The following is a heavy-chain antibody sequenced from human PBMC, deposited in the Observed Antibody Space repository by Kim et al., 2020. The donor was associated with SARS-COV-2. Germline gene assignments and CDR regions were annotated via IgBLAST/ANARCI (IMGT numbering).Heavy chain of an antibody. D-gene: IGHD3-9*01. Sequence: SETLSLTCAVYGGSFSGYYWSWIRQPPGKGLEWIGEINHSGSTNYNPSLKSRVTISVDTSKNQFSLKLSSVTAADTAVYYCARDEDDILTGFRYWGQGTL. CDR3: ARDEDDILTGFRY. CDR2: INHSGST. V-gene: IGHV4-34*01. CDR1: GGSFSGYY. J-gene: IGHJ4*02.